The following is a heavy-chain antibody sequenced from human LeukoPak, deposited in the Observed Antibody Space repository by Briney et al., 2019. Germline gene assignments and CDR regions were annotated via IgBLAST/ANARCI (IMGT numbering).Heavy chain of an antibody. CDR1: GFTFSSYS. Sequence: GGSLRLSCAASGFTFSSYSTNWVRQAPGKGLEWVSSISSSSSHIYYADSVKGRFTISRDNAKNSLYLQMNSLRAEDTAVYYCARDGHLGYSSSWFTPFDYWGQGTLVTVSS. CDR2: ISSSSSHI. V-gene: IGHV3-21*01. D-gene: IGHD6-13*01. CDR3: ARDGHLGYSSSWFTPFDY. J-gene: IGHJ4*02.